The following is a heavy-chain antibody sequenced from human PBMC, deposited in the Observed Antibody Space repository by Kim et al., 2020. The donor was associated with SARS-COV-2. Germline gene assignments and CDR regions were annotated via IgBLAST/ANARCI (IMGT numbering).Heavy chain of an antibody. Sequence: ASVKVSCKAYGYIFTSSGMSWVRQAPGQGLEWMGWINTNTGNPTYAQAFTGRFVFSLDKSVSTAYLQISSLKAEDTAVYYCARTRQMDAWGQGTTVTVSS. J-gene: IGHJ6*02. CDR3: ARTRQMDA. V-gene: IGHV7-4-1*02. CDR2: INTNTGNP. CDR1: GYIFTSSG.